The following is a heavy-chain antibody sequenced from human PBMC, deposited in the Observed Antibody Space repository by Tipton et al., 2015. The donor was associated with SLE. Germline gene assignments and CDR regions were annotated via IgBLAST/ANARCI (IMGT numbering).Heavy chain of an antibody. CDR1: GFTFSDAR. CDR3: LAETQVGGTSFDY. V-gene: IGHV3-15*01. Sequence: GSLRLSCAVSGFTFSDARMTWVRQAPGKGLEWVGRIKKKGDGGTTDYGAPVKGRFAISRDDSKDTLYLEMNRVKSEDTAVYYCLAETQVGGTSFDYWGQGTLVTVSS. J-gene: IGHJ4*02. CDR2: IKKKGDGGTT. D-gene: IGHD1-26*01.